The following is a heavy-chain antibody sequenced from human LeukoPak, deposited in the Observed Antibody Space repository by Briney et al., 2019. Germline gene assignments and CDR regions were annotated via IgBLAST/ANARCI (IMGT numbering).Heavy chain of an antibody. CDR1: AFTFSRYW. CDR2: IKDNGSKT. Sequence: GGSLRLSCAGSAFTFSRYWMSWVRQAPGKGLEWVANIKDNGSKTYYVTSVKGRFTISRDNSKDSLYLQMDSLRGEDTALYYCARELIGGATALEYWGQGTLVTVSS. D-gene: IGHD1-26*01. V-gene: IGHV3-7*01. J-gene: IGHJ4*02. CDR3: ARELIGGATALEY.